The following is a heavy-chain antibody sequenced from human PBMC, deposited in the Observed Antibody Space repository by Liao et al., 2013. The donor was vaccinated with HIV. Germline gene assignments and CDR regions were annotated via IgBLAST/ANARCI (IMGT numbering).Heavy chain of an antibody. CDR3: ARDSSTGEAFDI. CDR2: IYPSGTT. CDR1: GGSISSGSYY. V-gene: IGHV4-61*02. Sequence: QVQLQESGPGLVKPSQTLSLTCTVSGGSISSGSYYWNWIRQPAGKGLEWIGRIYPSGTTNYNPSLKSRVTISLDTSKNHFSLKLKSVTAADMAFYFCARDSSTGEAFDIWGQGTMVTVSS. J-gene: IGHJ3*02. D-gene: IGHD2-8*02.